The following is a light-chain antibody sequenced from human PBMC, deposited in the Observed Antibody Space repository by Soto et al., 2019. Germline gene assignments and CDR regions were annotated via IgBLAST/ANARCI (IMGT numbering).Light chain of an antibody. CDR2: EVS. CDR1: SSDVGGYDY. V-gene: IGLV2-14*01. CDR3: SSYAGSNNDYV. Sequence: QSALTQPASVSGSPGQSITISCTGTSSDVGGYDYVSWYQQHPDKAPKLMIYEVSNRPSGVSSRFSGSKSGNTASLTISGLQAEDEADYYCSSYAGSNNDYVFGTGTKLTVL. J-gene: IGLJ1*01.